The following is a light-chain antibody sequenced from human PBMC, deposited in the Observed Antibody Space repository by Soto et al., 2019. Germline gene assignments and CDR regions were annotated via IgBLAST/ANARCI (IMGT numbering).Light chain of an antibody. CDR1: SSDVGGYNH. Sequence: QSALTQPASVSGSPGQSITISCTGTSSDVGGYNHVSWYQHSPGKAPKLILFAVSDRPSGVSHRFSGSKSGNTASLTISGLQADHEADYYCCSYTSLSTVVFGGGTKLTVL. CDR2: AVS. J-gene: IGLJ2*01. V-gene: IGLV2-14*01. CDR3: CSYTSLSTVV.